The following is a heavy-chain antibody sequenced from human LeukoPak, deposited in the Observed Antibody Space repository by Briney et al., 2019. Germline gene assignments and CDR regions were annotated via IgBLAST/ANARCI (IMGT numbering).Heavy chain of an antibody. CDR2: IDQHGRDK. Sequence: GGTLRLSCASSASTFSGNWMHWVRHAPGKGLEWVASIDQHGRDKYFLDSVKGRFTISRDNSKSSLYLQMNSLRAEDTAVYYCVRGSGWFFGFWGQGSLVTVSS. CDR3: VRGSGWFFGF. J-gene: IGHJ4*02. CDR1: ASTFSGNW. D-gene: IGHD6-19*01. V-gene: IGHV3-7*04.